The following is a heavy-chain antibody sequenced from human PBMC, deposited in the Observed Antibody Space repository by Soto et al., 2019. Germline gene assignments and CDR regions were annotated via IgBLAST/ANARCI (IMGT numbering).Heavy chain of an antibody. CDR1: GYTSTSYG. D-gene: IGHD6-19*01. V-gene: IGHV1-18*04. Sequence: ASVKVSCKASGYTSTSYGISWVRQAPGQGLEWMGWISAYNGNTNYAQKLQGRVTMTTDTSTSTAYMELRSLRSDDTAVYYCARDRQWLRYNWFDPWGQGTLVTVSS. CDR2: ISAYNGNT. CDR3: ARDRQWLRYNWFDP. J-gene: IGHJ5*02.